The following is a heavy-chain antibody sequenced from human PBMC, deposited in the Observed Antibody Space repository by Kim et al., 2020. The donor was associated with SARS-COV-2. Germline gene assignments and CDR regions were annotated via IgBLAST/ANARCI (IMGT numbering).Heavy chain of an antibody. CDR1: GFTFDDYV. V-gene: IGHV3-43*02. CDR2: ISGDGGST. D-gene: IGHD3-22*01. J-gene: IGHJ4*02. CDR3: AKAQEYYYDSSGYYYGY. Sequence: GGSLRLSCAASGFTFDDYVMHWVRQAPGKGLEWVSLISGDGGSTYYADSVKGRFTISRDNSKNSLYLQMNSLRTEDTALYYCAKAQEYYYDSSGYYYGYWGQGTLVTVSS.